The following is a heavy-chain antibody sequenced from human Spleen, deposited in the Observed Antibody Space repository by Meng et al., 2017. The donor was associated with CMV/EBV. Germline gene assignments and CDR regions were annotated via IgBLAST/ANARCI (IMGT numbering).Heavy chain of an antibody. J-gene: IGHJ4*02. D-gene: IGHD6-19*01. CDR2: ISSSGFTI. CDR1: GFTFSDYY. Sequence: GESLKISCAASGFTFSDYYMTWIRQAPGKGLEWVSYISSSGFTIYYADSVRGRFTISRDNGKNSMYLQMNSLRAEDTAVYYCVRDGSSGWFFDYWGQGTLVTVSS. V-gene: IGHV3-11*04. CDR3: VRDGSSGWFFDY.